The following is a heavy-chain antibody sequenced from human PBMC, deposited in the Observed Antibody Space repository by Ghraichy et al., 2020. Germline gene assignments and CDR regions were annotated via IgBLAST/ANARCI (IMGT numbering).Heavy chain of an antibody. V-gene: IGHV4-34*01. CDR1: GGSFSGYY. Sequence: SQTLSLTCAVYGGSFSGYYWSWIRQPPGKGLEWIGEINHSGSTNYNPSLKSRVTISVDTSKNQFSLKLSSVTAADTAVYYCARGDDSGYSYGYYYYGMDVWGQGTTVTVSS. CDR2: INHSGST. CDR3: ARGDDSGYSYGYYYYGMDV. J-gene: IGHJ6*02. D-gene: IGHD5-18*01.